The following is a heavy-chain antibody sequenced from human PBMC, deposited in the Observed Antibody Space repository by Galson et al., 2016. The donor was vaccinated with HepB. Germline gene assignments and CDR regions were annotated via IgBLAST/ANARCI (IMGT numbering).Heavy chain of an antibody. Sequence: SLRLSCAAPGSSFRTYSMNWVRQAPGKGLEWISYISWTSGTIYYADSVKGRFTISRDNAKDSLYLQMNALRDEDTAVYYCATDSRPDVWGQGTTVTVSS. D-gene: IGHD5-18*01. J-gene: IGHJ6*02. CDR1: GSSFRTYS. V-gene: IGHV3-48*02. CDR3: ATDSRPDV. CDR2: ISWTSGTI.